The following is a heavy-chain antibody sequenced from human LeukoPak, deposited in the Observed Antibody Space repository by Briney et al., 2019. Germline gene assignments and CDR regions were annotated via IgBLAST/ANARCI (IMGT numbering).Heavy chain of an antibody. CDR3: ARDTARITTPGGPDY. V-gene: IGHV1-18*01. Sequence: ASVKVSCKASGYTFASYGISWVRQAPGQGLEWMGWISAYNDNTKYAQNLQGRVTLTTDTSKSTAYMELRSLTSDDTALYYCARDTARITTPGGPDYWGQGTLVTVSS. J-gene: IGHJ4*02. D-gene: IGHD6-13*01. CDR1: GYTFASYG. CDR2: ISAYNDNT.